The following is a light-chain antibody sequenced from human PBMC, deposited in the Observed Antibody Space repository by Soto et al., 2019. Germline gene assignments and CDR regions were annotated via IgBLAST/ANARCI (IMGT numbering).Light chain of an antibody. Sequence: DIQMTQSPSSVSASVGGRVTITCRASQVISSWLAWYQQKPGKAPKLLIYAASSLQSGVPPRFSGSGSGTDFTLTISSLQAEDFANYYCQQANTFPYTFGQGTKLEIK. CDR1: QVISSW. CDR2: AAS. V-gene: IGKV1D-12*01. J-gene: IGKJ2*01. CDR3: QQANTFPYT.